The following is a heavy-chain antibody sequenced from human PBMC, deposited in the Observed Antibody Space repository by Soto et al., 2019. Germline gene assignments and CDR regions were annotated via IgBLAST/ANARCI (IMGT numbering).Heavy chain of an antibody. Sequence: VQLVESGGGLVQPGGSLRLSCAASGFTFSSYSMNWVRQAPGKGLEWVSSISSSSSYIYYADSVKGRFTISRDNAKNSLYLQMNSLRAEDTAVYYCARDGAYDSSGYYSVDYWGQGTLVTVSS. CDR1: GFTFSSYS. CDR3: ARDGAYDSSGYYSVDY. V-gene: IGHV3-21*01. J-gene: IGHJ4*02. CDR2: ISSSSSYI. D-gene: IGHD3-22*01.